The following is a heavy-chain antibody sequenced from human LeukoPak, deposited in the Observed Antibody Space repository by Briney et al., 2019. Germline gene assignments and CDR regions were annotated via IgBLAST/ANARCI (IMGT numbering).Heavy chain of an antibody. J-gene: IGHJ4*02. D-gene: IGHD3-10*01. V-gene: IGHV4-59*01. Sequence: SETLSLTCTVSGGSISSYYWSWIRQPPGKGLEWIGYIYYSGTTNYNPSLKSRVTISVDSSKNQFSLKLSSVTAADTAVYYCARVQPLWFGDPRGYFDYWGQGTLVTVSS. CDR3: ARVQPLWFGDPRGYFDY. CDR1: GGSISSYY. CDR2: IYYSGTT.